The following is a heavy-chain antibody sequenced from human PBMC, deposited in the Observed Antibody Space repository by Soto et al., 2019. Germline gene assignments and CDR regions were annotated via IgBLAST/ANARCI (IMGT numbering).Heavy chain of an antibody. J-gene: IGHJ4*02. CDR1: GFTFSSYA. CDR3: AKALLEMATTYDFDY. V-gene: IGHV3-23*01. CDR2: ISGSGGST. D-gene: IGHD5-12*01. Sequence: PGGSLRLSCAASGFTFSSYAMSWVRQAPGKGLEWVSAISGSGGSTYYADSVRGRFTISRDNSKNTLYLQMNSLRAEDTAVYYCAKALLEMATTYDFDYWGQGTLVTVSS.